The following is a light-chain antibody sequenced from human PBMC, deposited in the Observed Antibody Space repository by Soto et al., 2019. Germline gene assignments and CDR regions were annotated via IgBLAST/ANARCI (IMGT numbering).Light chain of an antibody. J-gene: IGKJ4*01. V-gene: IGKV3-20*01. CDR3: QQYGSSSLS. Sequence: EIVLTQSPGTLSLSPGERATLSCRASQSVSSSYLDWYQQKPGQAPRLLIYGTSSRATAIPDRFTGSGSGTNFTITTSRLEPEDFAVYYGQQYGSSSLSFGGGTMVEIK. CDR1: QSVSSSY. CDR2: GTS.